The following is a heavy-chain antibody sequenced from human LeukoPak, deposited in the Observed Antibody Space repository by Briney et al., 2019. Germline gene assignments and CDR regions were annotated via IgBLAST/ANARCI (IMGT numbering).Heavy chain of an antibody. CDR1: GGSISSYY. CDR3: ARSTSAGAAMVYLWY. J-gene: IGHJ4*02. D-gene: IGHD5-18*01. Sequence: SETLSLTCTVSGGSISSYYWSWIRQPPGKGLEWIGYIYYSGSTNYNPSLKSRVTISVDTSKNQFSLKLSSVTAADTAVYYCARSTSAGAAMVYLWYWGQGTLVTVSS. V-gene: IGHV4-59*08. CDR2: IYYSGST.